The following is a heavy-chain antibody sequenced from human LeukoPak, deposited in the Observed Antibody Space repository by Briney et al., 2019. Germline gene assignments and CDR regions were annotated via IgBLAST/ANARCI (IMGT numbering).Heavy chain of an antibody. CDR3: AREYWGYDY. Sequence: GGSLRLSCAASGFTFSSFTMNWVRPAPGKGLVWVSRVNSDGRGTSYADSVKGRFTISRDNAKNTLYLQMNSLRAEDTAVYYCAREYWGYDYWGQGTLVTVSS. D-gene: IGHD3-16*01. J-gene: IGHJ4*02. CDR2: VNSDGRGT. V-gene: IGHV3-74*01. CDR1: GFTFSSFT.